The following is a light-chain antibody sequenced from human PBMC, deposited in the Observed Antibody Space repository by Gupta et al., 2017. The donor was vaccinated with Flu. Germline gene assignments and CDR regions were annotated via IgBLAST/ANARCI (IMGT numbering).Light chain of an antibody. V-gene: IGLV1-40*01. Sequence: QSVLTQPPSVSGAPGQRVTISCTGSSSNIGTGYDVHWYQIRPGTAPKLLIYGINNRPSGVPDRFSGSKSGTSASLAITGLQAEDEADYYCQSYDSSRSGWAFGTGTKVTVL. J-gene: IGLJ1*01. CDR1: SSNIGTGYD. CDR2: GIN. CDR3: QSYDSSRSGWA.